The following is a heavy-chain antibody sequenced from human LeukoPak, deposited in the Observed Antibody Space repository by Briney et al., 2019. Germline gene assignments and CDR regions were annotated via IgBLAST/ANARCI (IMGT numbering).Heavy chain of an antibody. CDR3: AKDLYRAAAGTALDY. CDR1: GFTFSSYA. V-gene: IGHV3-23*01. CDR2: ISGSGGST. D-gene: IGHD6-13*01. J-gene: IGHJ4*02. Sequence: PGGSLRLPCAASGFTFSSYAMSWVRQAPGKGLEWVSAISGSGGSTYYADSVKGRFTISRDNSKNTLYLQMNSLRAEDTAVYYCAKDLYRAAAGTALDYWGQGTLVTVSS.